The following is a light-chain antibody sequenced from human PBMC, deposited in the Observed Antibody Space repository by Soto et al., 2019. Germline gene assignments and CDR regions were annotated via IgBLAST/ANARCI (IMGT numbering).Light chain of an antibody. V-gene: IGKV3-20*01. CDR2: GAS. Sequence: EIVLTQSPGTLYLSPGERATLSCRASQSVSRSYLAWYQQKPGKAPRLLIYGASSRATGIPDRFSGSGSGTDFTLTISRLEPEDFAVYYCQQYGSSFGGGTMV. CDR1: QSVSRSY. J-gene: IGKJ4*01. CDR3: QQYGSS.